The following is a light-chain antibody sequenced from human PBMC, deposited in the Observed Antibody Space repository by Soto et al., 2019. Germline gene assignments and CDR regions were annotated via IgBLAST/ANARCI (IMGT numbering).Light chain of an antibody. V-gene: IGLV2-8*01. CDR1: SSDVGAYNY. CDR3: SSFASSNTWV. Sequence: QSALTQPPSASGSPGQSVTISCTGTSSDVGAYNYVSWYQQHAGKAPKLVIYEVTKRPSGVPDRFSGSKSANTASLTVSGLQAEDEADYYSSSFASSNTWVFGGGNKLTVL. CDR2: EVT. J-gene: IGLJ3*02.